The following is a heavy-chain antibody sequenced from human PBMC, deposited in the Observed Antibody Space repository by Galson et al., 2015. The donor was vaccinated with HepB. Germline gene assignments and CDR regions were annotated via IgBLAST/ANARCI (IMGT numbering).Heavy chain of an antibody. J-gene: IGHJ3*02. CDR1: GFTFSEYS. CDR3: ASSGWSSGWNDAFDI. Sequence: SLRLSCAASGFTFSEYSMNWVRQSPGKGLEWVSYINIGGSTVYYAESVKGRFTISRDNARNTLYLQMSSLRSEDTAVYYCASSGWSSGWNDAFDIWGQGTMVPVSS. V-gene: IGHV3-48*04. CDR2: INIGGSTV. D-gene: IGHD6-19*01.